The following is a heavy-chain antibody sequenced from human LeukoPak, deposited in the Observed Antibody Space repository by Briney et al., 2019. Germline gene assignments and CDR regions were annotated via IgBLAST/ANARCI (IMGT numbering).Heavy chain of an antibody. CDR2: INHSGST. CDR1: GGSFSGYY. CDR3: ARVGDCSSTSCYPTADFDY. V-gene: IGHV4-34*01. Sequence: PSETLSLTCAVYGGSFSGYYWSWIRQPPGKGLEWIGEINHSGSTNYNPSLKSRVTISVDTSKNQFSLKLSSVTAADTAVYYCARVGDCSSTSCYPTADFDYWGQGTLVTVSS. J-gene: IGHJ4*02. D-gene: IGHD2-2*01.